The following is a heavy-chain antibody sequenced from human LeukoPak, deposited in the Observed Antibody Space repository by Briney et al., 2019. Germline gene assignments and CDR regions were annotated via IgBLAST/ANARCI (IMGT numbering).Heavy chain of an antibody. Sequence: PSETLSLTCNVSGDSIGGYYWSWLRQPPGKGLEWLGYTRHSGTTNYNPSLGGRVTESVDMARKQVSLKLTSVTAADTAVYYCARHSSDRAFDVWGQGTMVTVSS. J-gene: IGHJ3*01. CDR1: GDSIGGYY. D-gene: IGHD3-10*01. CDR2: TRHSGTT. V-gene: IGHV4-59*08. CDR3: ARHSSDRAFDV.